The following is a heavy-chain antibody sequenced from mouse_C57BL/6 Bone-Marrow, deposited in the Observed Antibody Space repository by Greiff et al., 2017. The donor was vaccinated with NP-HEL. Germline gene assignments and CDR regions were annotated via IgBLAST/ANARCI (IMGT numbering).Heavy chain of an antibody. CDR1: GFTFSSYA. V-gene: IGHV5-4*01. J-gene: IGHJ2*01. Sequence: EVQLVESGGGLVKPGGSLKLSCAASGFTFSSYAMSWVRQTPEKRLEWVATISDGGSYTYYPDNVKGRFTISRDNAKNNLYLQMSHLKSGDTAMYYCARDPPREDYWGQGTTLTVSS. CDR3: ARDPPREDY. CDR2: ISDGGSYT. D-gene: IGHD3-1*01.